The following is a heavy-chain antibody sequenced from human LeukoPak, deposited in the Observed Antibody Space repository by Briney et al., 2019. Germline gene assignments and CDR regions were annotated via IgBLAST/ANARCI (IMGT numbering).Heavy chain of an antibody. CDR2: MYYSGST. Sequence: SETLSLTCTVSGGSISSGDYYWSWIRQPPGKGLEWIAYMYYSGSTYYNPSLKSRVTMSADTFKNQLSLKLSSVTAADTAVYYCARPYYYDSRIDPWGQGVLVTVSS. J-gene: IGHJ5*02. V-gene: IGHV4-30-4*01. D-gene: IGHD3-22*01. CDR1: GGSISSGDYY. CDR3: ARPYYYDSRIDP.